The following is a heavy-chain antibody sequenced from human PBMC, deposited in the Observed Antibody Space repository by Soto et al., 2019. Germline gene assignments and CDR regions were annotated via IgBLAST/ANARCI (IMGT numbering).Heavy chain of an antibody. CDR1: GGTFSSYA. CDR2: IIPIFGTA. Sequence: SVKVSCKASGGTFSSYAISWVRQAPGQGLEWMGGIIPIFGTANYAKKFQGRVTITADESTSTAYMELNSLRADDTGVYYCARRPENFWSGYPEAFDYWGPGTLVTVSS. D-gene: IGHD3-3*01. V-gene: IGHV1-69*13. J-gene: IGHJ4*02. CDR3: ARRPENFWSGYPEAFDY.